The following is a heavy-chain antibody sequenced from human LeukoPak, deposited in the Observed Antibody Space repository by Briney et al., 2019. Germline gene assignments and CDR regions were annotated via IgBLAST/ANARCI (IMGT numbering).Heavy chain of an antibody. J-gene: IGHJ4*02. CDR1: GYALTQLS. CDR3: AGDVLVSGGTYYHGY. Sequence: GSSVTVSCKVSGYALTQLSMHWVRQAPGKGFEWMGGIDPKDGESIYAQIFQGRVTMTDDTSTDTAYMELSGLTSEDTALYYCAGDVLVSGGTYYHGYWGQGTLGTGSP. V-gene: IGHV1-24*01. CDR2: IDPKDGES. D-gene: IGHD3-3*02.